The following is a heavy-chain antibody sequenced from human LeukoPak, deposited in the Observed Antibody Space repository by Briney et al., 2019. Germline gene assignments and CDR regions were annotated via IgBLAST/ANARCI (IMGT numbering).Heavy chain of an antibody. CDR3: ARAGVGMGWFDP. D-gene: IGHD1-26*01. CDR1: GGSISSYY. Sequence: SETLSLTCTVSGGSISSYYWSWIRQPPGKGLEWIGYIYYSGSTNYNPSLKSRVTISKDRSQNQLSLILSSVTAADTAVYYCARAGVGMGWFDPWGQGTLVTVSS. V-gene: IGHV4-59*01. CDR2: IYYSGST. J-gene: IGHJ5*02.